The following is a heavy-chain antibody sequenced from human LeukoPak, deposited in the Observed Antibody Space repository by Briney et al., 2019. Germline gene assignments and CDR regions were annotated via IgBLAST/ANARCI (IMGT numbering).Heavy chain of an antibody. CDR2: MSYDGTNK. CDR1: GFTFSNYA. CDR3: ARDLEGLVTATGY. V-gene: IGHV3-30-3*01. D-gene: IGHD2-21*02. Sequence: GGSLRLSCAASGFTFSNYAMHWVRQAPGKGLEWVAIMSYDGTNKYYADSVKGRFTISRDTSKSTLNLQMNSLRAEDTAVYYCARDLEGLVTATGYWGQGTLVTVSS. J-gene: IGHJ4*02.